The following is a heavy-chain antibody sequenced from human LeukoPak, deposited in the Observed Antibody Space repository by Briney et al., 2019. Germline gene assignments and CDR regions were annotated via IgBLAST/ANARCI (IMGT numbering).Heavy chain of an antibody. CDR3: ARVRYWGITMIVVVFDY. J-gene: IGHJ4*02. V-gene: IGHV4-38-2*02. CDR2: IYHSGST. Sequence: SETLSLACTVSGYSISSGYYWGWIRQPPGKGLEWIGSIYHSGSTYYNPSLKSRVTISVDTSKNQFSLKLSSVTAADTAVYYCARVRYWGITMIVVVFDYWGQGTLVTVSS. D-gene: IGHD3-22*01. CDR1: GYSISSGYY.